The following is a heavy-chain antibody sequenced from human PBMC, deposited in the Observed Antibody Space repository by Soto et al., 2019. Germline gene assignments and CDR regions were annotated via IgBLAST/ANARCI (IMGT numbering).Heavy chain of an antibody. J-gene: IGHJ6*02. CDR3: ASGGGENYYYGMDV. D-gene: IGHD2-21*01. CDR1: GYTFTSYA. V-gene: IGHV1-3*01. CDR2: INASNGNT. Sequence: ASVKVSCKASGYTFTSYAMHWLRQAPGQRLEWMGWINASNGNTKYSQKFQGRVTITRDTSASTAYMELSRLRSEDTAVYYCASGGGENYYYGMDVWGQGTTVTVSS.